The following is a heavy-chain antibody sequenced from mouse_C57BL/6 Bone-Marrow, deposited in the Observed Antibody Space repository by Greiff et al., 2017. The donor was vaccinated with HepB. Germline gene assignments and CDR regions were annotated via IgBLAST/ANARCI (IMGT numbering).Heavy chain of an antibody. CDR2: IDPSDSYT. Sequence: VQLQQPGAELVRPGPSVKLSCKASGYTFTSYWMHWVKQRPGQGLEWIGVIDPSDSYTNYNQKFKGKATLTVDTSSSTAYMQLSSLTSEDSAVYYCATNSLSRHYWGQGTTLTVSS. CDR3: ATNSLSRHY. V-gene: IGHV1-59*01. CDR1: GYTFTSYW. J-gene: IGHJ2*01.